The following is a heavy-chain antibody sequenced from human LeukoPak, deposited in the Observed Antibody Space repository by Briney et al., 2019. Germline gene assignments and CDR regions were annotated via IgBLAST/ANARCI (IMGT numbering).Heavy chain of an antibody. CDR1: GFTVSSND. CDR3: ARVVDHDYGDYYLDY. D-gene: IGHD4-17*01. Sequence: GGSLRLSCAASGFTVSSNDISWVRQAPGKGLECISVIYSGGSTAYEDSVKGGLTISRENSQKKLYFHMNSLRAEDTAVYYCARVVDHDYGDYYLDYWGQGTLVTVSS. V-gene: IGHV3-53*01. CDR2: IYSGGST. J-gene: IGHJ4*02.